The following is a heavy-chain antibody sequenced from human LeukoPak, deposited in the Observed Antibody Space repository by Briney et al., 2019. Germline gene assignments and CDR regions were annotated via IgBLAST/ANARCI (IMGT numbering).Heavy chain of an antibody. Sequence: ASVNVPCKASGGIFSSFAISWVRQAPAQGLVWMGWISAYNGNTNYAQELQGRDTMTTDTSTSTAYRELRSLRSDDTAVYYCARDHGCSYGPTDYWGQGTLVTVSS. J-gene: IGHJ4*02. CDR1: GGIFSSFA. D-gene: IGHD5-18*01. CDR3: ARDHGCSYGPTDY. V-gene: IGHV1-18*01. CDR2: ISAYNGNT.